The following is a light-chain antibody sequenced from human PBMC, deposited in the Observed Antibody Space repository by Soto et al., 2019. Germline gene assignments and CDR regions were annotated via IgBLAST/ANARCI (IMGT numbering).Light chain of an antibody. CDR2: WAS. CDR3: QKYGSTPPT. Sequence: DIVMTQSPDSLAVSLGERATINCKSSQSVLYSSNNKNYLAWYQQRPGQPPKLLIYWASTRESGVPDRFSGSGSGTDFTLTITAWRVEDVAFYYCQKYGSTPPTFGQGTKLEIK. CDR1: QSVLYSSNNKNY. V-gene: IGKV4-1*01. J-gene: IGKJ2*01.